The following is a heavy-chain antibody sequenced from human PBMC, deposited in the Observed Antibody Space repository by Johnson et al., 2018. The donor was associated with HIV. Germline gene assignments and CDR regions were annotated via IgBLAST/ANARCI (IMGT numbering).Heavy chain of an antibody. CDR1: GFAFSGYA. CDR3: ARGMYSSGWPDAFDI. J-gene: IGHJ3*02. D-gene: IGHD6-19*01. Sequence: VQLVESGGGVVQPGRSLRLSCAASGFAFSGYALHWVRQAPGKGLEWVSVIYSGGSTYYADSVKGRFSISRDNSKNTLYLQMNSLRAEDTALYYCARGMYSSGWPDAFDIWGQGTMVTVSS. CDR2: IYSGGST. V-gene: IGHV3-66*01.